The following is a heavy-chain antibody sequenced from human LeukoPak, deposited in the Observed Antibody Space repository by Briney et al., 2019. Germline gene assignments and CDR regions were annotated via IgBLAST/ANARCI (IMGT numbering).Heavy chain of an antibody. CDR3: ARDHDAFDI. J-gene: IGHJ3*02. Sequence: KPSETLSLTCTVSGGSISSYYWSWLRQPAGKGLEWIRRIYTSGSTNYNPSLKSRVTMSVDTSKNQFSLKLSSVTAADTAVYYCARDHDAFDIWGQGTMVTVSS. CDR2: IYTSGST. V-gene: IGHV4-4*07. CDR1: GGSISSYY.